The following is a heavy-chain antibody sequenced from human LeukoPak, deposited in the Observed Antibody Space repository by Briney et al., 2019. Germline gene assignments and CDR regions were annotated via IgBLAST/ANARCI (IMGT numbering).Heavy chain of an antibody. J-gene: IGHJ4*02. CDR2: VSGSGGST. D-gene: IGHD3/OR15-3a*01. V-gene: IGHV3-23*01. CDR1: GITLSKYG. CDR3: AKRGVVIRVFLVGFHKEAFYFES. Sequence: GGSLRLSCAVSGITLSKYGMSWVRQAPGEGLEWVAGVSGSGGSTIYADSVKGRFTISRDNPKNTLYLQMNSLRAEDASFYFCAKRGVVIRVFLVGFHKEAFYFESWGQGALVTVSS.